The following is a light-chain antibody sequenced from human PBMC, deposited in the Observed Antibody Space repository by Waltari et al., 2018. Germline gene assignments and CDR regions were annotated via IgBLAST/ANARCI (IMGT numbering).Light chain of an antibody. CDR1: NIGRKS. J-gene: IGLJ3*02. CDR3: QVWDGITDEWV. Sequence: SYVLTQPHSVSVAPGETATIPCGGNNIGRKSVHWYQQKAGLAPFLVSYVDNDRPSGIPERFSGSNSGNTATLAISGVEAGDEADYYCQVWDGITDEWVFGGETKLTVL. CDR2: VDN. V-gene: IGLV3-21*02.